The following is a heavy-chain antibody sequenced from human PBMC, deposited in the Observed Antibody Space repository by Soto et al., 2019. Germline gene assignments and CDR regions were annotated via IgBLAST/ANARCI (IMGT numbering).Heavy chain of an antibody. CDR1: GGSISSGGYY. D-gene: IGHD2-2*01. Sequence: SETLSLTCTVSGGSISSGGYYWSWIRQHPGKGLEWIGYIYYSGSTYYNPSLKSRVTISVDTSKNQFSLKLSSVTAADTAVYYCARSEIRSYCSSTIWGPPRPIDFCGQGPLLTLSS. J-gene: IGHJ4*02. CDR2: IYYSGST. V-gene: IGHV4-31*03. CDR3: ARSEIRSYCSSTIWGPPRPIDF.